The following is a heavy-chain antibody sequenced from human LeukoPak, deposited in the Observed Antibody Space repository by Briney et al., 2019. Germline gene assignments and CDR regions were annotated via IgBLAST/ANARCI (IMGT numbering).Heavy chain of an antibody. CDR2: IYYSGST. J-gene: IGHJ3*02. Sequence: KPSETLSLTCTVSGGSISSSSYYWGWIRQPPGKGLEWIGSIYYSGSTYYNPSLKCRVTISVDTSKNQFSLKLTSVTAADTAVYYCARYHYGSGSYGIDAFDIWGQGTMVTVSS. D-gene: IGHD3-10*01. CDR1: GGSISSSSYY. V-gene: IGHV4-39*07. CDR3: ARYHYGSGSYGIDAFDI.